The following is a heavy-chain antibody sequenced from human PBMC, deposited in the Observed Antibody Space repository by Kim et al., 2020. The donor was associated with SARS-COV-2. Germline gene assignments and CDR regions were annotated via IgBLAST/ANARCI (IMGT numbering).Heavy chain of an antibody. D-gene: IGHD3-3*01. Sequence: SETLSLTCTVPGGPISSGGYYWSCIRQHPGKGLEWIGYIYYSGSTYYNPSLKSRVTISVDTSKNQFSLKLSSVTAAETAVYYCARAETRMATVGVVIILALEIGGEGTIVPVPS. V-gene: IGHV4-31*03. J-gene: IGHJ3*02. CDR2: IYYSGST. CDR3: ARAETRMATVGVVIILALEI. CDR1: GGPISSGGYY.